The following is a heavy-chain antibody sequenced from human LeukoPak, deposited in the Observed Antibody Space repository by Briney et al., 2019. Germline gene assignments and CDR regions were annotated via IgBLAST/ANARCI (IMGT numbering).Heavy chain of an antibody. Sequence: PGGSLRLSCAASGFTFSSYSMNWIRQAPGEGLEWVSYMDSSGSSVHYADSVKGRFTISRDNAKNSLYLQMNSLRAEDTAVYYCAKDPRRGYGSGSYYNVIDYWGQGTLVTVSS. CDR2: MDSSGSSV. J-gene: IGHJ4*02. CDR1: GFTFSSYS. D-gene: IGHD3-10*01. V-gene: IGHV3-48*01. CDR3: AKDPRRGYGSGSYYNVIDY.